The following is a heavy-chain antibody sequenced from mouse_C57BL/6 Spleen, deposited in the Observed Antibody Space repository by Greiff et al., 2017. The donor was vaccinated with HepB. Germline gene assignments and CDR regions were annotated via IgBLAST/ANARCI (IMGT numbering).Heavy chain of an antibody. J-gene: IGHJ2*01. D-gene: IGHD2-1*01. CDR3: AYGNYFDY. Sequence: QVHVKQPGAELVKPGASVKLSCKASGYTFTSYWMQWVKQRPGQGLEWIGEIDPSDSYTNYNQKFKSKATLTVDTSSSTAYMQLSSLTSEDSAVYYCAYGNYFDYWGQGTTLTVSS. V-gene: IGHV1-50*01. CDR2: IDPSDSYT. CDR1: GYTFTSYW.